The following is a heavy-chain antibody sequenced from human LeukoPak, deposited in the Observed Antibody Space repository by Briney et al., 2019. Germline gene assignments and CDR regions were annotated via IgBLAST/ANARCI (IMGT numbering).Heavy chain of an antibody. Sequence: SETLSLTCTVSGGSISSSSCYWGWIRQPPGKGLEWIGSIYYSGSTYYNPSLKSRVTMSVDTSKNQFSLKLSSVTAADTAVYYCARETRYSSGWYEGYWGQGTLVTVSS. J-gene: IGHJ4*02. CDR2: IYYSGST. D-gene: IGHD6-19*01. CDR1: GGSISSSSCY. V-gene: IGHV4-39*07. CDR3: ARETRYSSGWYEGY.